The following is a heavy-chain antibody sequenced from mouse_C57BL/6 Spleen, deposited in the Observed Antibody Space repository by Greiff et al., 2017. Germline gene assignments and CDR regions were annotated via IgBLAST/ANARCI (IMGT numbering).Heavy chain of an antibody. J-gene: IGHJ4*01. V-gene: IGHV2-5*01. D-gene: IGHD1-1*01. CDR3: AKNPHCYGSSYAMDY. CDR2: IWRGGST. Sequence: QVHVKQSGPGLVQPSQSLSITCTVSGFSLTSYGVHWVRQSPGKGLEWLGVIWRGGSTDYNAAFMSRLSITKDNSKSQVFFKMNSLQADDTAIYYCAKNPHCYGSSYAMDYWGQGTSVTVSS. CDR1: GFSLTSYG.